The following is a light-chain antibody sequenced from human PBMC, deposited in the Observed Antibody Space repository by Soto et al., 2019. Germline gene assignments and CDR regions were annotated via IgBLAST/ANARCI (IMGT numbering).Light chain of an antibody. Sequence: EIVLTQSPGTLSLSPGERATLSCRASQSVSNSYLAWYQQKPGQAPRLLIYGAFSRATDIPDRFSGSGSGTDFTLTISRLEPEDFAVYYCQQYGSSQYTFGQGTKLEIK. CDR1: QSVSNSY. CDR2: GAF. V-gene: IGKV3-20*01. CDR3: QQYGSSQYT. J-gene: IGKJ2*01.